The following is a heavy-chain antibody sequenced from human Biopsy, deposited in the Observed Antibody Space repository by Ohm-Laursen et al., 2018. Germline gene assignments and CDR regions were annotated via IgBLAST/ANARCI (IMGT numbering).Heavy chain of an antibody. J-gene: IGHJ4*02. Sequence: SVKVSCKASGDAFLGYYLHWVRQAPGQGLEWMGSVYPNSGDTDFAQKFQGRVSMTRDTSVSTAYLELSSLRSDDTAIYYCARDPLNGHKHFDYWGQGSLVTVSS. D-gene: IGHD2-8*01. CDR1: GDAFLGYY. CDR3: ARDPLNGHKHFDY. CDR2: VYPNSGDT. V-gene: IGHV1-2*02.